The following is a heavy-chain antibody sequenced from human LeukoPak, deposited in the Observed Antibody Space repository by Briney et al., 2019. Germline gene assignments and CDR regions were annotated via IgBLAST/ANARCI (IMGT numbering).Heavy chain of an antibody. CDR1: GFTFRSYW. V-gene: IGHV3-7*01. D-gene: IGHD2-15*01. J-gene: IGHJ4*02. CDR2: INEDGSTT. Sequence: GGSLRLSCAASGFTFRSYWMGWVRQTPGRGVEWLANINEDGSTTYYVDSVRGRFTISRNNADNSLYLQMNSLRAEDTAVYYCARDATRGGDFVSWGQGTLVSVSS. CDR3: ARDATRGGDFVS.